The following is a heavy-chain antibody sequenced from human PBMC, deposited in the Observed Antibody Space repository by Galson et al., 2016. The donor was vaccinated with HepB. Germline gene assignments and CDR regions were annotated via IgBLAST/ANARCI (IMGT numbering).Heavy chain of an antibody. CDR3: AKDLGMGYFDY. D-gene: IGHD1-14*01. CDR2: ISGSGGSS. V-gene: IGHV3-23*01. J-gene: IGHJ4*02. Sequence: SLRLSCAASGFTFSSYAMSWVRQAPGKGLEWVSAISGSGGSSYYADSVKGRFTISRDNSKNTLYLQMNSLRAEDAAVYYCAKDLGMGYFDYWGQGTLVTVSS. CDR1: GFTFSSYA.